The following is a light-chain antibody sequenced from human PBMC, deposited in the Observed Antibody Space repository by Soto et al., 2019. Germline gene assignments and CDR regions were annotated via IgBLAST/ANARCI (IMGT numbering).Light chain of an antibody. CDR2: GAS. V-gene: IGKV3-20*01. CDR3: HQYGSSPTT. J-gene: IGKJ1*01. Sequence: EVVLTQSPGTLSLSPGERATLFCRASQSVNNNYLAWYQKKPGQAPRLLIYGASRRATGIPDRFSGSGSGTDVTLTISRLEPEDFAVYYCHQYGSSPTTFGQGTKVEIK. CDR1: QSVNNNY.